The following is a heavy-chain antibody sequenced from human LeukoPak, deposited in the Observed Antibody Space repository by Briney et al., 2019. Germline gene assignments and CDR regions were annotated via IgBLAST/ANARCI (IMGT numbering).Heavy chain of an antibody. Sequence: GGSLRLSCAASGFTFSSYWMSWVRQAPGKGLEWVANIKQDGSEKYYVDSVKGRFTISRDNAKNSLYLQMNSLRAEDTAVYYCAREILDDSSSWYPYYYGMDVWGQGATVTVSS. J-gene: IGHJ6*02. CDR1: GFTFSSYW. CDR2: IKQDGSEK. V-gene: IGHV3-7*03. D-gene: IGHD6-13*01. CDR3: AREILDDSSSWYPYYYGMDV.